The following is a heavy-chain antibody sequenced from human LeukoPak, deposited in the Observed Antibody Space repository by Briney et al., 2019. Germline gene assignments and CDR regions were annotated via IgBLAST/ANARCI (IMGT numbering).Heavy chain of an antibody. V-gene: IGHV3-21*01. D-gene: IGHD3-10*02. CDR3: AELGITMIGGV. J-gene: IGHJ6*04. Sequence: PGGSLRLSCAASGFTFSSYWMNWVRQAPGKGLEWVSSISSSSSYIYYADSVKGRFTTSRDNAKNSLYLQMNSLRAEDTAVYYCAELGITMIGGVWGKGTTVTISS. CDR2: ISSSSSYI. CDR1: GFTFSSYW.